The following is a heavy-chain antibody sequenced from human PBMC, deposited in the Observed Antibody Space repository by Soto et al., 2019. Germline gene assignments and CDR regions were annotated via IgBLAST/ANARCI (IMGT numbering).Heavy chain of an antibody. Sequence: SETLSLTCNVSRGSSMSDYFWSWIRQPPGKGLEWIGYIHYSGATNYNPFLKSRVTISVDTSKNQFSLKVTSVTAADTAMYYCARKLKGSGFDYWGQGTLVTVSS. CDR3: ARKLKGSGFDY. CDR2: IHYSGAT. CDR1: RGSSMSDYF. D-gene: IGHD3-10*01. J-gene: IGHJ4*02. V-gene: IGHV4-59*01.